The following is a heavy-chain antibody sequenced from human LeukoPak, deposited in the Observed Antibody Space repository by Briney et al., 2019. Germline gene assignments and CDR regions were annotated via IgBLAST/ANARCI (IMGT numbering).Heavy chain of an antibody. CDR2: INHSGST. D-gene: IGHD6-13*01. V-gene: IGHV4-34*01. Sequence: PSETLSLTCAVYGGSFSGYYWSWIRQPPGKGLEWIGEINHSGSTNYNPSLKSRVTISVDTSKNQFSLKLSSVTAADTAVYYCARGGRYSSSWYGYWGQGTLSPSPQ. CDR1: GGSFSGYY. J-gene: IGHJ4*02. CDR3: ARGGRYSSSWYGY.